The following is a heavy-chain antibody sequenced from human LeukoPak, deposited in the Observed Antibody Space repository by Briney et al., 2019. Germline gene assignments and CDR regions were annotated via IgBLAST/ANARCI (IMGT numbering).Heavy chain of an antibody. D-gene: IGHD3-3*01. V-gene: IGHV4-39*01. CDR3: ARGPYDFWSGYTRDYYGMDV. CDR1: GGSIRSSYYY. Sequence: SETLSLTCTVSGGSIRSSYYYWGWIRQPPGKGLEWIGSIYDSGSTYYNPSLKSRVTISVDTSKNQFSLKLNSVTAADTAVYYCARGPYDFWSGYTRDYYGMDVWGQGTTVTVSS. J-gene: IGHJ6*02. CDR2: IYDSGST.